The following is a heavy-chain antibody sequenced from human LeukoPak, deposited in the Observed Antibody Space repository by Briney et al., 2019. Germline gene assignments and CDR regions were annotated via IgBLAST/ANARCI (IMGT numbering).Heavy chain of an antibody. V-gene: IGHV3-48*04. CDR3: AQTHWGNYNWFDP. CDR2: ITSSSSTI. J-gene: IGHJ5*02. CDR1: GVTFSGFA. Sequence: GGSLRLSCAASGVTFSGFAMNWVRQAPGKGLEGVSYITSSSSTISYADSVKRRFTISRDNAKTSLYLQMNSLRAEDTAVYYCAQTHWGNYNWFDPWGQGTLVTVSS. D-gene: IGHD7-27*01.